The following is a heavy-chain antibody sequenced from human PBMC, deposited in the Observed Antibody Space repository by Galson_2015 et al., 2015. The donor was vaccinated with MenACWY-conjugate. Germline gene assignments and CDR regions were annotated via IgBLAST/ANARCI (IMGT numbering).Heavy chain of an antibody. CDR1: GFTFSKYR. CDR2: ISSSSTTI. D-gene: IGHD1-26*01. J-gene: IGHJ4*02. CDR3: ARLGGNYRTTSHFDY. Sequence: SLRLSCAASGFTFSKYRMNWVRQAPGKGLDWVAYISSSSTTIQYADSVKGRFTVSRDNAENFLYLQMSSLRAEDTAVYYCARLGGNYRTTSHFDYWGQGTLVTVSS. V-gene: IGHV3-48*04.